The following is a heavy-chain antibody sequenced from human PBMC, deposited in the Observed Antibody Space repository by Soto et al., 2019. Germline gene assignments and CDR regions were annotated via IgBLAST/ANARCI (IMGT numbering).Heavy chain of an antibody. V-gene: IGHV5-10-1*01. Sequence: GESLKISCKGSGYSFTSYWISWVRQMPGKGLEWMGRIDPSGSYTNTTPSFKGHAPTSPAKPISTAYMQWRRLKASDTAMYYCARRAGYCSGGSCYSTNSGGMDVWGQGTTVTVSS. CDR3: ARRAGYCSGGSCYSTNSGGMDV. J-gene: IGHJ6*02. D-gene: IGHD2-15*01. CDR2: IDPSGSYT. CDR1: GYSFTSYW.